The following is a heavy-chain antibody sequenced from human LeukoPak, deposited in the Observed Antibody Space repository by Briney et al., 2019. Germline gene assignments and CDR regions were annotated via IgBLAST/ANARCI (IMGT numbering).Heavy chain of an antibody. D-gene: IGHD4-17*01. CDR1: GYTFTNYY. V-gene: IGHV7-4-1*02. Sequence: ASVKVSCKASGYTFTNYYMHWVRQAPGQGLEWMGWINTNTGNPTYAQGFTGRFVFSLDTSVSTAYLQISSLKAEDTAVYYCARGSLTTVTTQWGQGTLVTVSS. CDR3: ARGSLTTVTTQ. J-gene: IGHJ4*02. CDR2: INTNTGNP.